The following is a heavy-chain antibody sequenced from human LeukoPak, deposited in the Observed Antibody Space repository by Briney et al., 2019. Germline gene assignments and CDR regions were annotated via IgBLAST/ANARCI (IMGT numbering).Heavy chain of an antibody. Sequence: SVKVSCKASGYTFTSYGISWVRQAPGQGLEWMGGIIPIFGTANYAQKFQGRVTITADESTSTAYMELSSLRSEDTAVYYCARGRGENNWFDPWGQGTLVTVSS. D-gene: IGHD3-10*01. V-gene: IGHV1-69*13. CDR1: GYTFTSYG. CDR2: IIPIFGTA. J-gene: IGHJ5*02. CDR3: ARGRGENNWFDP.